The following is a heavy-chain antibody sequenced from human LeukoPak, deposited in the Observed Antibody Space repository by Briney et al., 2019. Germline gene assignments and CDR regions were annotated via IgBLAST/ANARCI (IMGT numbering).Heavy chain of an antibody. CDR2: ISSSSDAI. CDR3: ARDPPRRYDY. CDR1: GCTFSSYS. Sequence: SGGSLRLSCAASGCTFSSYSMNWVRQAPGKGLEWVSYISSSSDAIYYADSVKGRFTISRDNARNSLYLQMNSLRAEDTAVYYCARDPPRRYDYWGQGTLVTVSS. J-gene: IGHJ4*02. D-gene: IGHD1-14*01. V-gene: IGHV3-48*01.